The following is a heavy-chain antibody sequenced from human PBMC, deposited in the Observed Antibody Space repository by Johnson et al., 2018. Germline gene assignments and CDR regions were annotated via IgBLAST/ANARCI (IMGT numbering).Heavy chain of an antibody. D-gene: IGHD2-15*01. CDR2: INWHGGII. Sequence: VQLVQSGGGLVQPGRSLRLSCAASGFTFDVYAMHWVRQTPGKGLEWVAGINWHGGIIGYAYSVKGRFPISRVNAKNSLYLQMNSLRAEDTAVYYCAKDRSSGGDAFDIWGRGTMVTVSS. CDR3: AKDRSSGGDAFDI. CDR1: GFTFDVYA. V-gene: IGHV3-9*01. J-gene: IGHJ3*02.